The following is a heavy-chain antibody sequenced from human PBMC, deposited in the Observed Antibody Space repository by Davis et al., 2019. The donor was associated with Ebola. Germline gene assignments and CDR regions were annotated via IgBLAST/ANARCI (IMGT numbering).Heavy chain of an antibody. Sequence: GGSLRLSCEASGLTFTSYSMNWVRQAPGKGLEWVSFISSRSLTIHYADSVKGRFTISRDNRKNSVYLQMNSLRADDTAVYCCVAQGYKTGSEWFDPWGQGTLVTVSS. V-gene: IGHV3-48*04. CDR3: VAQGYKTGSEWFDP. D-gene: IGHD1-1*01. CDR2: ISSRSLTI. CDR1: GLTFTSYS. J-gene: IGHJ5*02.